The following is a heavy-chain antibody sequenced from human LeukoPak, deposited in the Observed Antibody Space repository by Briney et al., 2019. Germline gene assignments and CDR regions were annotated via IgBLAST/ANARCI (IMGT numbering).Heavy chain of an antibody. V-gene: IGHV1-46*01. D-gene: IGHD2/OR15-2a*01. Sequence: ASVKVSCKASGYTFTSYYMHWVRQAPGQGPEWMGIINPSGGSTSYAQKFQGRVTMTRDMSTSTVYIELRSLRSEDTAVYYCARDGLTTVYYYYYMDVWGKGTTVTISS. CDR2: INPSGGST. CDR1: GYTFTSYY. CDR3: ARDGLTTVYYYYYMDV. J-gene: IGHJ6*03.